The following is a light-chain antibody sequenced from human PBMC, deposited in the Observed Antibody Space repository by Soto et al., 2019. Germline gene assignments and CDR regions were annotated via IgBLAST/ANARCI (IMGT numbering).Light chain of an antibody. V-gene: IGKV3-15*01. CDR3: QQYNNWPRT. CDR1: QNVSSN. CDR2: AAS. Sequence: EVVMTQSPATLSVSPGERVTLSCRASQNVSSNLAWFQQKPGQAPRLLIYAASTRATGLPARFSGSASGPDFTLTISSLQSEDSAIYYCQQYNNWPRTFGQWTKVEI. J-gene: IGKJ1*01.